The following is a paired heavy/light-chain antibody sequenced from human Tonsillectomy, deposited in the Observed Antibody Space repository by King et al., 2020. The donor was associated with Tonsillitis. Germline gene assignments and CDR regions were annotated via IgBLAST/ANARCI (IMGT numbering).Light chain of an antibody. Sequence: DIQMTQSPSSLSASVGDRVTITCRASQSISRYLNWYQQKPGKAPKLLIHVAASLQSGVPSRFSGSGSGTDFTLTISNLQPEDFATYYCQHSYNYPYTFGQGTKLEIK. V-gene: IGKV1-39*01. CDR3: QHSYNYPYT. CDR2: VAA. J-gene: IGKJ2*01. CDR1: QSISRY.
Heavy chain of an antibody. Sequence: QLQLQESGSGLVKPSQILSLTCAVSGGSISSDGFSWSWIRQPPGKGLEWIGHIYHSGSIFYNPSLESRVTMSVDRSKNQFSLGLTSMTAADTAVYYCVRMEIYSGYFDYWGQGTLITVSS. J-gene: IGHJ4*02. V-gene: IGHV4-30-2*01. CDR1: GGSISSDGFS. CDR2: IYHSGSI. CDR3: VRMEIYSGYFDY. D-gene: IGHD5-12*01.